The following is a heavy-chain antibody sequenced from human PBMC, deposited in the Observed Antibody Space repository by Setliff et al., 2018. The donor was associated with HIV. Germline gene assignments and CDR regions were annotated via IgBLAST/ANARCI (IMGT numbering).Heavy chain of an antibody. V-gene: IGHV4-61*02. D-gene: IGHD3-16*01. J-gene: IGHJ4*02. CDR3: ARLYDYYGHRLDY. CDR1: GVSISSDDYF. Sequence: PSETLSLTCTVSGVSISSDDYFWTWIRQPAGKGLEWIGRIYIRGGTSYSPSLKSRATISLDTSKNQFSLRLSSVTAADTAVYYCARLYDYYGHRLDYWGQGAQVTVSS. CDR2: IYIRGGT.